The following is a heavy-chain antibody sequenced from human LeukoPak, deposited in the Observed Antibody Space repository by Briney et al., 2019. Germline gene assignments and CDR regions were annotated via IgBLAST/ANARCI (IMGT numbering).Heavy chain of an antibody. V-gene: IGHV3-21*01. Sequence: NAGGSLRLSCAASAFSFSNYNMNWVRQAPGKGLEWVSSITSSGSYIYYADSVKGRFTISRDNAKNSLYLQLSSLRAEDTAVYYCARDPYSGSYSDYYYYYMDVWGKGTTVTVSS. J-gene: IGHJ6*03. CDR3: ARDPYSGSYSDYYYYYMDV. D-gene: IGHD1-26*01. CDR2: ITSSGSYI. CDR1: AFSFSNYN.